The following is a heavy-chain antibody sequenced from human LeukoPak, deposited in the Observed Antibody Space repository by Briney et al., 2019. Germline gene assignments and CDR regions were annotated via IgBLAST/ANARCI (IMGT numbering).Heavy chain of an antibody. D-gene: IGHD2/OR15-2a*01. CDR3: AREGPRGNSQFDY. V-gene: IGHV3-23*01. CDR2: ISGSDGST. CDR1: GFTFSTYA. J-gene: IGHJ4*02. Sequence: GGSLRLSCAASGFTFSTYAMSWVRQPPGKGLEWVSAISGSDGSTYYADSVKGRLTISRDNSKNTLYLQMNSLRAEDTAIYYCAREGPRGNSQFDYWGQGTLVTVSS.